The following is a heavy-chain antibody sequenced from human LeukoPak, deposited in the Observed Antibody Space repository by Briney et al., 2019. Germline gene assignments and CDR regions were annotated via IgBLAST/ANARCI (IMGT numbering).Heavy chain of an antibody. J-gene: IGHJ4*02. CDR2: IYYSGST. Sequence: PSETLSLTCTVSGGSISSYYWSWIRQPPGKGLEWIGYIYYSGSTNYNPSLKSLVTISVDTSKNQFSLKLSSVTAADTAVYYCAAAMGYTGRFDYWGQGTLVTVSS. V-gene: IGHV4-59*01. CDR1: GGSISSYY. D-gene: IGHD5-18*01. CDR3: AAAMGYTGRFDY.